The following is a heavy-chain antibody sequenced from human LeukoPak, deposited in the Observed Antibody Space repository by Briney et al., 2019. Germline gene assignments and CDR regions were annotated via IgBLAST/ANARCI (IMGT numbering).Heavy chain of an antibody. J-gene: IGHJ4*02. CDR2: IYYSGNT. CDR1: GGSISSSSYY. V-gene: IGHV4-39*01. Sequence: PSETLSLTCTVSGGSISSSSYYWGWIRQPPGKGLEWIGSIYYSGNTYYNASLKSQVSIPIDTSKNQFSLRLTPVTAADTAVYYCARQTGSGLFILPGGQGTLVTVSS. D-gene: IGHD3/OR15-3a*01. CDR3: ARQTGSGLFILP.